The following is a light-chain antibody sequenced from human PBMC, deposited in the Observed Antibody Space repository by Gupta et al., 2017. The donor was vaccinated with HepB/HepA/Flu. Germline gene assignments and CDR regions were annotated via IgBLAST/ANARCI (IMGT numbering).Light chain of an antibody. V-gene: IGKV1-39*01. CDR3: QQTDTKPYT. CDR2: GIS. CDR1: QTISRY. J-gene: IGKJ2*01. Sequence: DIQMTQSPSSLSASVGDRVTITCRASQTISRYLNWFQQKPGQAPNLLIYGISNLQSGVPSRFSGSGSGTDFTLSISRLQPEDFATYYCQQTDTKPYTFGQGTXLEI.